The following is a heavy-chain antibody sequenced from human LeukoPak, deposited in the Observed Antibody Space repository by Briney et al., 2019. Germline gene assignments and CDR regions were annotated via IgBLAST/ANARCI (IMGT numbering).Heavy chain of an antibody. D-gene: IGHD5-12*01. CDR2: IIPIFGTA. CDR1: GGTFSSYA. Sequence: ASVKVSCKASGGTFSSYAISWVRQAPGQGLEWMGGIIPIFGTANYAQKFQGRATITTDESTSTAYMELSSLRSEDTAVYYCARALRGYSGFHYYYYYMDVWGKGTTVTVSS. CDR3: ARALRGYSGFHYYYYYMDV. J-gene: IGHJ6*03. V-gene: IGHV1-69*05.